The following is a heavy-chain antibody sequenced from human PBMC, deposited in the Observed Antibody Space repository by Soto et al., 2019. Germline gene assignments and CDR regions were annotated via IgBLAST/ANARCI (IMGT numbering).Heavy chain of an antibody. CDR2: IYSSVNT. J-gene: IGHJ5*01. CDR3: ARAPGVVVGTSIVWSFFDS. V-gene: IGHV4-4*02. CDR1: GESITTTNC. D-gene: IGHD2-15*01. Sequence: SETLSLTCAVSGESITTTNCWTWVRQSPGKGLEWTGEIYSSVNTNYNPSLMSRVTMSVDESTNQFSLKLTSLTIADTAVYFCARAPGVVVGTSIVWSFFDSCRQRTLVTVCS.